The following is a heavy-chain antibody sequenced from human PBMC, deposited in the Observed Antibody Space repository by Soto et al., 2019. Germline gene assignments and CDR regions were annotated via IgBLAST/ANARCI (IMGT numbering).Heavy chain of an antibody. Sequence: QVQLQESGPGLVKPSQTLSLTCTVSGGSISSGGYYWSWIRQHPGKGLEWIGYIYYSGSTYYNPSRPTRVTISVDTSQNQFSLKLSSVTAADTAVYYCARDLRGGMDVWGQGTTVTVSS. D-gene: IGHD1-26*01. CDR1: GGSISSGGYY. V-gene: IGHV4-31*03. CDR3: ARDLRGGMDV. CDR2: IYYSGST. J-gene: IGHJ6*02.